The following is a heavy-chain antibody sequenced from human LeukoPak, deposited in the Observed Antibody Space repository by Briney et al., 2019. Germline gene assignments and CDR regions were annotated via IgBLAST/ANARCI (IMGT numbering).Heavy chain of an antibody. D-gene: IGHD7-27*01. CDR3: ARESGAGGTGDCDY. CDR2: INHSGST. V-gene: IGHV4-34*01. CDR1: GVSFSGYY. Sequence: PSETLSLTCAVYGVSFSGYYWSWLRQPPGQGLEWSGEINHSGSTNYNPSLKSRVTISVDTSKNQFTLKLSSVTAADTAAYYCARESGAGGTGDCDYWGQGTLVTVSS. J-gene: IGHJ4*02.